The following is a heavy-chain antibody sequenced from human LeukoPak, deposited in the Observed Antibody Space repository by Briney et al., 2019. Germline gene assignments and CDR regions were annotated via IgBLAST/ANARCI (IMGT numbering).Heavy chain of an antibody. Sequence: APVKVSCKASGYTFTSYGISWVRQAPGQGLEWMGWISAYNGNTNYAQKLQGRVTMTTDTSTSTAYMELRSLRSDDTAVYYCARDVGYYDSSGYYYWGQGTLVTVSS. V-gene: IGHV1-18*01. J-gene: IGHJ4*02. D-gene: IGHD3-22*01. CDR1: GYTFTSYG. CDR2: ISAYNGNT. CDR3: ARDVGYYDSSGYYY.